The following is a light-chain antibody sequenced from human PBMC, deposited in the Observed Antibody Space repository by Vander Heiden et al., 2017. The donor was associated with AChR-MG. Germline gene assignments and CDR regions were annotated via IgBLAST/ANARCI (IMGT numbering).Light chain of an antibody. V-gene: IGLV1-47*01. CDR2: RND. J-gene: IGLJ2*01. CDR1: SSNVGKNY. Sequence: QSVLTQPPSVSGTPGQRVTISCSGGSSNVGKNYVYWYQQVPAMAPNLVIYRNDQRTSGAPDRFSASKSGTAASLAISGRQSGDEADYHCAAWDDSLNALAFGGGTKLTVL. CDR3: AAWDDSLNALA.